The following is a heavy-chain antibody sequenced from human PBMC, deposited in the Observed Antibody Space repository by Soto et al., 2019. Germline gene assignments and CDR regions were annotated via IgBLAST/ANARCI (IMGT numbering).Heavy chain of an antibody. V-gene: IGHV4-39*01. J-gene: IGHJ4*02. Sequence: PSETLSLTCSVSGDSISSVAHYWAWIRQPPGKGLEWIGSLYYTGSTYYNPSLKSRVAMSIDTSKSQFSLNLRSTTAADTAVYYCARGWGRIFDYWGQGTLVTVSS. D-gene: IGHD7-27*01. CDR2: LYYTGST. CDR3: ARGWGRIFDY. CDR1: GDSISSVAHY.